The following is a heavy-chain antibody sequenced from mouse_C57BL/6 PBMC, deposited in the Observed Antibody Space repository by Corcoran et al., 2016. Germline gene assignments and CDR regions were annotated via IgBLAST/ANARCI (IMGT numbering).Heavy chain of an antibody. CDR1: GYTFTDYN. J-gene: IGHJ2*01. D-gene: IGHD1-1*01. CDR3: ARRGTTVDFDY. CDR2: INPNNGGT. V-gene: IGHV1-18*01. Sequence: EVQLQQSGPELVKPGASVKIPCKASGYTFTDYNMDWVKQIHGKSLEWIGDINPNNGGTIYNQKFKGKATLTVDKSSSTAYMELRSLTSEDTAVYYCARRGTTVDFDYWGQGTTLTVSS.